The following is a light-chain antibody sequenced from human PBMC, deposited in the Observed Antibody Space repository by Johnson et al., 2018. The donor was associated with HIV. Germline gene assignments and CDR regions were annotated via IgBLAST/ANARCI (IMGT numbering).Light chain of an antibody. V-gene: IGLV1-51*02. Sequence: QLVLTQPPSVSAAPGQKVTISCSGSSSNIGNNYVSWYQQLPGTAPKLLIYENNKRPPGIPDRFSGSKSGTSATMGITGLQTGVEADYYCGTWDSSLSAGGFVFGTGTKVTVL. CDR3: GTWDSSLSAGGFV. J-gene: IGLJ1*01. CDR1: SSNIGNNY. CDR2: ENN.